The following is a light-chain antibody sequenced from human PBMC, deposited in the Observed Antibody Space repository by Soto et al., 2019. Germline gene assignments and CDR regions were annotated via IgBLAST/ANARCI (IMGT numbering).Light chain of an antibody. CDR3: SSYTSTSSRV. CDR2: EVS. V-gene: IGLV2-14*01. Sequence: QSVLTQPASVSGNPGQAITISCTGTSSDVGGYNYVSWYQQHPGKAPKLMIYEVSNRPSGVSNRFSGSKSGNTASLTISGLQAEDEADYYCSSYTSTSSRVFGTGTKVTVL. CDR1: SSDVGGYNY. J-gene: IGLJ1*01.